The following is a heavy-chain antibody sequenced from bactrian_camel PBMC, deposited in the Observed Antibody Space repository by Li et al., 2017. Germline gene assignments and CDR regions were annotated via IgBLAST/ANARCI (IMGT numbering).Heavy chain of an antibody. CDR3: AAGRAGCPIPPATTYDY. J-gene: IGHJ4*01. Sequence: SVQAGGALRLSCEVSGYTYSGYCMGWFRGELRDEIATIDSEGSITYADSVKGRFTMSRDNDWRTVYLEMNNLKPEDTAVYYCAAGRAGCPIPPATTYDYYAQGTQVTVS. CDR1: GYTYSGYC. D-gene: IGHD3*01. V-gene: IGHV3S53*01. CDR2: IDSEGSI.